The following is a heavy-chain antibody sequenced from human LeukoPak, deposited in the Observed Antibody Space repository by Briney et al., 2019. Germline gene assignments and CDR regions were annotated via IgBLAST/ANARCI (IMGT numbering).Heavy chain of an antibody. J-gene: IGHJ4*02. CDR2: INQDGSEK. Sequence: PGRSLRLSCAASGFTFTIYWMSWVRQAPGKGLEWVANINQDGSEKYYVDSVKGRFTISRDNAKNSLYLQMNSLRAEDTAVYYCARGVGGADYWGQGTLVTVSS. CDR1: GFTFTIYW. D-gene: IGHD2-21*01. CDR3: ARGVGGADY. V-gene: IGHV3-7*01.